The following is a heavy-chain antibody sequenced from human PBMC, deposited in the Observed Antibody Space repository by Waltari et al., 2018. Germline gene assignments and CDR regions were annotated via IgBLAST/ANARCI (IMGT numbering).Heavy chain of an antibody. Sequence: QVQLVQSGAEVKKPGASVKVSCKASGYTFTGYYMHWVRQAPGQGLEWMGRINPNSGGTNYAQKFQGRVTMTRDTSISTAYMELSRLRSDDTAVYYCVAARPGGVYYFDYWGQGTLVTVSS. V-gene: IGHV1-2*06. CDR1: GYTFTGYY. D-gene: IGHD6-6*01. CDR3: VAARPGGVYYFDY. J-gene: IGHJ4*02. CDR2: INPNSGGT.